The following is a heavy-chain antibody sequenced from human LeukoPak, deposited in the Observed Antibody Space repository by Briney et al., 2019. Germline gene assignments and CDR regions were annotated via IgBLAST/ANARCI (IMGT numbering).Heavy chain of an antibody. CDR1: GFTVSSNY. J-gene: IGHJ5*02. CDR3: ARDAAYCSSTSCFAAWFDP. D-gene: IGHD2-2*01. CDR2: IYSGGST. V-gene: IGHV3-66*02. Sequence: GGSLRLSCAASGFTVSSNYMSWVRQAPGKGLEWVSVIYSGGSTYYADSVKGRFIISRDSSKNTLYLQMNSLRAEDTAVYYCARDAAYCSSTSCFAAWFDPWGQGTPVTVSS.